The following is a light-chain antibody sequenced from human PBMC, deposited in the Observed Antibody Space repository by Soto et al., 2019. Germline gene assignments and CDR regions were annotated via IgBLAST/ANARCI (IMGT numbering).Light chain of an antibody. Sequence: EIVLTQSPGTLSLSPGERATLSCRASQSVPSDWLAWYRHKPGQAPRLLIYDASYRAIGVPARFSGGGSGTDFTLTISSLEPEDFAVYYCQQRSNWPGTFGRGTKLDIK. CDR2: DAS. V-gene: IGKV3-11*01. J-gene: IGKJ2*01. CDR1: QSVPSD. CDR3: QQRSNWPGT.